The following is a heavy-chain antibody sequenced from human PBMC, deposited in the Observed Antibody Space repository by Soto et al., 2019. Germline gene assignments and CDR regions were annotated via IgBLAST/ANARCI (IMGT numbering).Heavy chain of an antibody. D-gene: IGHD3-22*01. V-gene: IGHV1-3*01. CDR2: INAGNGNT. Sequence: VSCKASGYTFTSYAMDWVSQAPGQRLEWMGWINAGNGNTKYSQKFQGRVTITRDTSASTAYMELSSLRSEDTAVYYCAREDLIVVVIPRGMDVWGQGTTVSSSS. CDR1: GYTFTSYA. J-gene: IGHJ6*02. CDR3: AREDLIVVVIPRGMDV.